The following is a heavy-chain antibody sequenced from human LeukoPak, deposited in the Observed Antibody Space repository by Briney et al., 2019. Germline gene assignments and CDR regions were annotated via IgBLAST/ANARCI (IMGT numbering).Heavy chain of an antibody. D-gene: IGHD6-13*01. V-gene: IGHV4-34*01. J-gene: IGHJ2*01. CDR1: GPFFSSYY. CDR2: INTIGRT. CDR3: ARGIGDVRIAAAGRAYWYFDL. Sequence: PPETLSPTCVVYGPFFSSYYWSWISQPPGKGLEWNGAINTIGRTNYQPSHKSRVTISVDTSKNQFSLKLSSVTAADTAVYYCARGIGDVRIAAAGRAYWYFDLWGRGTLVTVSS.